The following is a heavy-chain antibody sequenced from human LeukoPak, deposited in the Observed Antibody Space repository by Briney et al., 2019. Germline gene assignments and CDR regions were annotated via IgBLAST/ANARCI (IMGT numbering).Heavy chain of an antibody. Sequence: ASVKVSCKASGYTFSSYGISWVRQAPGQGLEWMGWTSANNGYTNYAQKLQGRVTMTTDTFTSTAYLELRTLRFDDTAVYFCARDLGWQQRGYYGMDVWGQGTTDTVSS. CDR1: GYTFSSYG. D-gene: IGHD5-24*01. CDR3: ARDLGWQQRGYYGMDV. J-gene: IGHJ6*02. V-gene: IGHV1-18*01. CDR2: TSANNGYT.